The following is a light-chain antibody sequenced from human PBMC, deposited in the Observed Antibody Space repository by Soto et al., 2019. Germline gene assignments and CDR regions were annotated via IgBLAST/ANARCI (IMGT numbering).Light chain of an antibody. CDR2: GTS. J-gene: IGKJ1*01. CDR1: QSVSSN. CDR3: QQYNNWPTWT. V-gene: IGKV3-15*01. Sequence: EIVMSQSAATLSVSPADSAPVRRMARQSVSSNLAWYQQRPGQAPRLLIYGTSTRATGIPARFTGSGSGTEFTLTISSLQSEDFAVYYCQQYNNWPTWTFGQGTKVDIK.